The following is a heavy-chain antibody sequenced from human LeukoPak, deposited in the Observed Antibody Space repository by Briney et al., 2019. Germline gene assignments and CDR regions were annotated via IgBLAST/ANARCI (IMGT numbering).Heavy chain of an antibody. Sequence: PSETLSLTCTVSGVSISTSYWSWIRQPAGKGLEWIGRVYTSGDTNYNPSLNSRLTLSVDTSKNQFSLTLTSLTAADTAVYYCARGGWNRDYWGQGTLVTVSS. CDR1: GVSISTSY. CDR3: ARGGWNRDY. CDR2: VYTSGDT. D-gene: IGHD1-1*01. J-gene: IGHJ4*02. V-gene: IGHV4-4*07.